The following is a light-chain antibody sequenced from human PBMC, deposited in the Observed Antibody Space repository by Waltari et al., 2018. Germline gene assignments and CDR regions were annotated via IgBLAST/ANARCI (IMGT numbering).Light chain of an antibody. CDR1: GPKLGAGYD. Sequence: QSVLTQPPSVSGAPGQRVTISCTGSGPKLGAGYDVHWYQQLPRAAPKLLLYGSSTRPLGVPDRFFGSTSGTSASLAITGLQAEDEADYYCQSYDTSLSVVFGGGTKLTVL. CDR3: QSYDTSLSVV. CDR2: GSS. J-gene: IGLJ3*02. V-gene: IGLV1-40*01.